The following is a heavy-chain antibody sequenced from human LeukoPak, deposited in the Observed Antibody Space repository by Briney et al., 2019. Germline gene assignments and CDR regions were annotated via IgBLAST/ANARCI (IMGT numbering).Heavy chain of an antibody. CDR1: GGSISSGSYY. V-gene: IGHV4-61*02. Sequence: SETLSLTCTVSGGSISSGSYYWSWIRQPAGKGLEWIGRFYASGRTNYNPSLKSRVTISVDTSKNQFSLKLSSVTAADTAVYYCPRGPFSYDSSPYFDYWGQGTLVTVSS. CDR2: FYASGRT. J-gene: IGHJ4*02. D-gene: IGHD3-22*01. CDR3: PRGPFSYDSSPYFDY.